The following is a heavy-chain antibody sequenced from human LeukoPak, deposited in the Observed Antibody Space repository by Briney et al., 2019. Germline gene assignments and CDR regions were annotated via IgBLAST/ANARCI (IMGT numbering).Heavy chain of an antibody. D-gene: IGHD3-3*01. Sequence: GGSLRLSCAASGFTFSIYAMSWVRQAPGKGLEWVSGISGSSSHTMDADSVRGRFTISRDNTRNTLYLHMNNVRAEDTALYYSAKEHDYSNAAPEWGFDSWGQGTRVTVSS. CDR1: GFTFSIYA. V-gene: IGHV3-23*01. CDR2: ISGSSSHT. CDR3: AKEHDYSNAAPEWGFDS. J-gene: IGHJ4*02.